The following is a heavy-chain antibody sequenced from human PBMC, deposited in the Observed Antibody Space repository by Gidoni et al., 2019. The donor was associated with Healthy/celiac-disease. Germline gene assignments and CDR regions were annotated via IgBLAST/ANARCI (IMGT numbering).Heavy chain of an antibody. CDR2: IIPISGTA. D-gene: IGHD3-22*01. CDR3: ARDLGYYDSSGYYTFDY. J-gene: IGHJ4*02. V-gene: IGHV1-69*06. Sequence: QVQLVQSGAEVKQPGSSVTVSCKASGGTFSSSAISWVRQAPGQGLEWMGGIIPISGTANYAQKCQGRVTITADKSTSTAYMELSILRSEDTAVYYCARDLGYYDSSGYYTFDYWGQGTLVTVSS. CDR1: GGTFSSSA.